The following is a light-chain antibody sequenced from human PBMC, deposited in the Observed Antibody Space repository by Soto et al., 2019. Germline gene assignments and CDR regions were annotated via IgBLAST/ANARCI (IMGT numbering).Light chain of an antibody. CDR1: GGHSSYA. CDR3: QTWGTGIRV. V-gene: IGLV4-69*01. J-gene: IGLJ3*02. Sequence: QPVLTQSPSASASLGASVKLTCTLSGGHSSYAIAWHQQQPEKGPRYLMKLNSDGSHSKGDGIPDRFSGSSSGAERYLTISSLQSEDEADYYCQTWGTGIRVFGGGTQLTVL. CDR2: LNSDGSH.